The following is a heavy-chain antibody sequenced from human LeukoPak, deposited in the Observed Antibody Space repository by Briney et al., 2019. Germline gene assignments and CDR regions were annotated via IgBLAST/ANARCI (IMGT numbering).Heavy chain of an antibody. CDR3: AKDISGGYDFDY. J-gene: IGHJ4*02. Sequence: GRSLRLSCAASGFTFDDYAMHWVRQAPGKGLEWVSLISGDGGSTYYADSVKGRFTISRDNSKNSLYLQMNSLRTEDTALYYCAKDISGGYDFDYWGQGTLVTVSS. CDR1: GFTFDDYA. D-gene: IGHD5-12*01. V-gene: IGHV3-43*02. CDR2: ISGDGGST.